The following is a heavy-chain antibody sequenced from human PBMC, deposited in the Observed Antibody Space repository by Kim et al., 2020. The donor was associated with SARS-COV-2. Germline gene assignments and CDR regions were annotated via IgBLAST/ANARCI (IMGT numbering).Heavy chain of an antibody. Sequence: THYADSANGRFTISRDNLKNSVYLQMNSLRVEDTAVYYCAREAVSSVADWGQGILATVYS. D-gene: IGHD6-19*01. V-gene: IGHV3-66*01. CDR2: T. J-gene: IGHJ4*02. CDR3: AREAVSSVAD.